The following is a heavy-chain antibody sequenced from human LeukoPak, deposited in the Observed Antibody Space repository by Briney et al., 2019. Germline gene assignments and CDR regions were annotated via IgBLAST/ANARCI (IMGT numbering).Heavy chain of an antibody. D-gene: IGHD3-22*01. J-gene: IGHJ1*01. CDR2: IYYSGST. CDR3: ARGPSGYPSLYFQH. Sequence: SETLSLTCTVSGGSISSSNYYWAWIRQPPGKGLEWIGMIYYSGSTNYNPSLKSRVTISVDTSKNQFSLKLSSVTAADTAVYYCARGPSGYPSLYFQHWGQGTLVTVSS. V-gene: IGHV4-39*07. CDR1: GGSISSSNYY.